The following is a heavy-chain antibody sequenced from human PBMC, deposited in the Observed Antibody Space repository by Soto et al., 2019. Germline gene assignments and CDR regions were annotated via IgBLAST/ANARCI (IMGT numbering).Heavy chain of an antibody. CDR1: GGTFSTYT. D-gene: IGHD6-13*01. CDR2: ILPMLDIT. J-gene: IGHJ3*02. Sequence: QVQLVQSGAEVKKPGSSVKVSCKASGGTFSTYTIIWVRQAPGQGLEWMGRILPMLDITNSAQRFQGRVTITADKSTSTAYLELSSLRSEDTAVYYWTLGSWSAETFDIWGRGTMVTVSS. V-gene: IGHV1-69*02. CDR3: TLGSWSAETFDI.